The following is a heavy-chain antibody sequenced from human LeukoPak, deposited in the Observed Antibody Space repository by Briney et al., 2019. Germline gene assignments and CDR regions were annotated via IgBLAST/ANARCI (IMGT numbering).Heavy chain of an antibody. D-gene: IGHD3-22*01. J-gene: IGHJ4*02. CDR1: GFNFSDHS. V-gene: IGHV3-48*01. CDR3: ARDSRGYRRFDY. CDR2: ISSSGGTI. Sequence: PGGSLRLSCAGSGFNFSDHSMNWVRQAPGKGLEWVSFISSSGGTIYYADSVKGRFNISRDNVNNLLHLQMTSLTADDTALYYCARDSRGYRRFDYWGQGAQVTVSS.